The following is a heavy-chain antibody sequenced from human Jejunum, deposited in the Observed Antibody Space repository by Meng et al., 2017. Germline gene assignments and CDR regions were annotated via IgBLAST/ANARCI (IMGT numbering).Heavy chain of an antibody. CDR3: ARDWGCRDGYCFSGLLEF. CDR1: GDSISSNNR. V-gene: IGHV4-4*02. J-gene: IGHJ4*02. CDR2: IYHGGDT. D-gene: IGHD2-15*01. Sequence: QVQLQESGPGLGRPSGTLTLTCSVSGDSISSNNRWTWVRQPPGRGLEWIGEIYHGGDTNYNPSLTSPVTISVDKSKNQFTLRLNSVTAADTAIYYCARDWGCRDGYCFSGLLEFWGQGTLVTVSS.